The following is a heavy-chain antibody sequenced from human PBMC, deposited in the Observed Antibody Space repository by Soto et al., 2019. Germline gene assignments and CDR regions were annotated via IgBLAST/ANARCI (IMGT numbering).Heavy chain of an antibody. J-gene: IGHJ5*02. V-gene: IGHV4-31*03. CDR3: ARETYDILTGYLNWFDP. CDR2: IYYSGST. Sequence: SETLSLTCTVSGGSISSGGYYWSWIRQHPGKGLEWIGYIYYSGSTYYNPSLKSRVTISVDTSKNQFSLKLSSVTAADTAVYYCARETYDILTGYLNWFDPWGQGTLVT. D-gene: IGHD3-9*01. CDR1: GGSISSGGYY.